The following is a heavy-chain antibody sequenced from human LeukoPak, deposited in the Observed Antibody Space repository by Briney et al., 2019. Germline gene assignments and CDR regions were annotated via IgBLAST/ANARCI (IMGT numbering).Heavy chain of an antibody. V-gene: IGHV4-39*01. Sequence: SETLSLTCIISGGSISRSSYYWGWIRQPPGKGLEWIGSIYYSGSTYYNPSLESRVTISVDTSKNQFSLKLSSVTAADTDVYYCARPTVGVTTRFDFWGQGTLVTVSS. D-gene: IGHD1-26*01. CDR1: GGSISRSSYY. CDR3: ARPTVGVTTRFDF. CDR2: IYYSGST. J-gene: IGHJ4*02.